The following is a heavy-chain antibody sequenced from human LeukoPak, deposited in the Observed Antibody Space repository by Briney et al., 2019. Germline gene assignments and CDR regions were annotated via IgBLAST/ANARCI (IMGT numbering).Heavy chain of an antibody. D-gene: IGHD3-3*01. CDR1: GFTFSSYW. V-gene: IGHV3-7*01. CDR3: ARGRITIFGVVAY. Sequence: GGSLRLSCAASGFTFSSYWMSWVRQAPGKGREWVANIKQEGSEKYYVDSVKGRFTISRDNAKNSLYLQMNSLRCDDTAVYYCARGRITIFGVVAYWGQGPLVTVSS. CDR2: IKQEGSEK. J-gene: IGHJ4*02.